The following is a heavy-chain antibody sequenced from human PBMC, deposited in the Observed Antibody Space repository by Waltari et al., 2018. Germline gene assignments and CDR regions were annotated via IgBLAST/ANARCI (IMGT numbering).Heavy chain of an antibody. V-gene: IGHV4-61*02. CDR3: ATSYRNYYDSSDHTTADY. Sequence: QVQLQESGQGLVKPSQTLSLTCTVSGGSNSSGRYLCSWIRQPAGKGLEWIGRIYTSGSTNYNPSLKSRVTISVDTSKNQFSLKLSSVTAADTAVYYCATSYRNYYDSSDHTTADYWGQGTLVTVSS. CDR1: GGSNSSGRYL. J-gene: IGHJ4*02. CDR2: IYTSGST. D-gene: IGHD3-22*01.